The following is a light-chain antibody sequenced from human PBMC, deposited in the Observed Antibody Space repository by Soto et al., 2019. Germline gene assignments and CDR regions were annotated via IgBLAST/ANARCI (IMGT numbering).Light chain of an antibody. Sequence: QSALTQPASVSGCPGQSITISCTGTSSDVGNFNLVSWYQQHPGKAPKLMISEVSKRPSGDSNRFSGSKSGNTASLTISGLHAEDEADYYCCSYAGNSTYVFGTGTKVTVL. V-gene: IGLV2-23*02. CDR2: EVS. CDR1: SSDVGNFNL. J-gene: IGLJ1*01. CDR3: CSYAGNSTYV.